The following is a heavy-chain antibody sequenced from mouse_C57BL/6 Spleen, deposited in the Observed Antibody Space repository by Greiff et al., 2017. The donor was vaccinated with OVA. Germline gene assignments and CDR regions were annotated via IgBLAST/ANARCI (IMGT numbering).Heavy chain of an antibody. CDR2: IDPENGDT. CDR3: TTPFITPGY. Sequence: EVQLVESGAELVRPGASVKLSCTASGFNIKDDYMHWVKQRPEQGLEWIGWIDPENGDTEYASKFQGKATITADPSSNTAYLQLSSLTSEDTAVYYCTTPFITPGYWGQGTSVTVSS. D-gene: IGHD1-1*01. V-gene: IGHV14-4*01. CDR1: GFNIKDDY. J-gene: IGHJ4*01.